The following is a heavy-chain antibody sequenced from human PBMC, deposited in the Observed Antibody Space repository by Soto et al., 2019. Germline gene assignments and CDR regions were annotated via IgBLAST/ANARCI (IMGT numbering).Heavy chain of an antibody. D-gene: IGHD5-18*01. J-gene: IGHJ4*02. CDR3: ARDGGYSYGYFDY. CDR1: GGSISNHY. V-gene: IGHV4-59*11. Sequence: SETLSLTCTVSGGSISNHYWSWIRQPPGKGLQWIGSIYYSGSTNYNPSLKSRLTMSVDTSRSQFSLELSSVSAADTAVYYCARDGGYSYGYFDYWGQGTLVTVSS. CDR2: IYYSGST.